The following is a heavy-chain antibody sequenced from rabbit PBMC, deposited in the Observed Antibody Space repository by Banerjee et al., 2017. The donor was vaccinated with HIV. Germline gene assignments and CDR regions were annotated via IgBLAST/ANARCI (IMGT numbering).Heavy chain of an antibody. CDR2: IVPGTSGQN. CDR1: GFSFNNFYY. J-gene: IGHJ4*01. CDR3: ARDYVDYNGDDDTFNL. D-gene: IGHD2-1*01. V-gene: IGHV1S40*01. Sequence: QSLEESGGGLVQPEGSLTLTCTASGFSFNNFYYMCWVRQAPGKGLEWIACIVPGTSGQNYYASWAKGRFTITRSTSLNTVTLQMTSLTVADTATYFCARDYVDYNGDDDTFNLWGQGTLVTVS.